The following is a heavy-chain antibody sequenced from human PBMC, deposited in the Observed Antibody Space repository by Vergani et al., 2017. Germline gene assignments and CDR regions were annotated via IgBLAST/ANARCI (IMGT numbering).Heavy chain of an antibody. CDR3: ARGWGVVRGVKAEIDY. CDR1: GGSFSGYY. V-gene: IGHV4-34*01. Sequence: QVQLQQWGAGPLKPSETLSLTCAVYGGSFSGYYWSWIRQPPGKGLEWIGEINHSGSTNYNPSLKSRVTISVDTSKNQFSLKLSSVTAADTAVYYCARGWGVVRGVKAEIDYWGQGTLVTVSS. CDR2: INHSGST. J-gene: IGHJ4*02. D-gene: IGHD3-10*01.